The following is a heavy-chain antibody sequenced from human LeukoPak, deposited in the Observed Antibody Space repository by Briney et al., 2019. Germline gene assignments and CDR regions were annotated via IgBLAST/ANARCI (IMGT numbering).Heavy chain of an antibody. J-gene: IGHJ3*02. Sequence: GGSLRLSCAASGFTFSNYAMSWVRQAPGKGLEWVSDMSDTGAYTNYLGSVKGRFTISRDYSENMLYLQMSSLRVEDTAVYYCVRKWNGGFDIWGQGTVVTVSS. V-gene: IGHV3-23*01. CDR2: MSDTGAYT. CDR1: GFTFSNYA. D-gene: IGHD1-1*01. CDR3: VRKWNGGFDI.